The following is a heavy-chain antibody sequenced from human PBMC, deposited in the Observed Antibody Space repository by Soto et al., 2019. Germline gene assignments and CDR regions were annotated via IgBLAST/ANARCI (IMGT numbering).Heavy chain of an antibody. D-gene: IGHD1-7*01. V-gene: IGHV1-3*01. CDR3: ERDIGRSGGVKLELRPTSWFDP. J-gene: IGHJ5*02. Sequence: QVQLVQSGAEVKKPGASVKVSCKASGYTFTSYAMHWVRQAPGQRLEWMGWINAGNGNTKYSQKFQGRVTITRDTSASTAYMELSSLRSEDTAVYYCERDIGRSGGVKLELRPTSWFDPWGQGTLVTVSS. CDR1: GYTFTSYA. CDR2: INAGNGNT.